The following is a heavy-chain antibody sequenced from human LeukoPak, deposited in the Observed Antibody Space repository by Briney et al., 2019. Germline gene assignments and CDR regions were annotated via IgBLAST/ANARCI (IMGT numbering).Heavy chain of an antibody. CDR3: ARTIVGATEPYYYYGMDV. CDR2: IYYSGST. D-gene: IGHD1-26*01. V-gene: IGHV4-59*01. J-gene: IGHJ6*02. CDR1: AGSISSSY. Sequence: SETLSLTCTVSAGSISSSYWSWIRQPPGKGLEWIGYIYYSGSTNYNPSLKSRVTISVDTSKNQFSLKLSSVTAADTAVYYCARTIVGATEPYYYYGMDVWGQGTTVTVSS.